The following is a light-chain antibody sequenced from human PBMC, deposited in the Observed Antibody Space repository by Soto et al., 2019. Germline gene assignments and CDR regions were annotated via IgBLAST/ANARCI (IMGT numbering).Light chain of an antibody. Sequence: DIQMTQSPSSLAASVGDRVTISCRASQGIANYLAWYQQKPGKVPKLLIYAASTLQSGVSSRFTGSGSGTDFTLTISSLQPEDVATYYCQNYNWPPFTFAPGTKVDLK. V-gene: IGKV1-27*01. CDR3: QNYNWPPFT. CDR2: AAS. J-gene: IGKJ3*01. CDR1: QGIANY.